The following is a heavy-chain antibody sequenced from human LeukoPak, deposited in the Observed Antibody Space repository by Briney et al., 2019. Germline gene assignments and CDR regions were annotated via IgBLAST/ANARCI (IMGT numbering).Heavy chain of an antibody. CDR1: GFTFSSYA. V-gene: IGHV3-23*01. CDR3: AKVSSNYYGSGSYYDYFDY. D-gene: IGHD3-10*01. J-gene: IGHJ4*02. Sequence: PGGSLRLSCAASGFTFSSYAMSWVRQAPGKGLEWVSAISGSGGSTYYADSVKGRFTISRDNSKNTLYLQMNSLRAEDTAVYYCAKVSSNYYGSGSYYDYFDYWGQGTLVTVFS. CDR2: ISGSGGST.